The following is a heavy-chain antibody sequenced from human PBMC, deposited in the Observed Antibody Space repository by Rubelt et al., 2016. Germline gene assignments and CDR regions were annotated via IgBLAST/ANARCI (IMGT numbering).Heavy chain of an antibody. CDR2: INPNSGGT. V-gene: IGHV1-2*06. D-gene: IGHD6-19*01. Sequence: QVQLVQSGAEVKKPGASVKVSCKASGYTFTGYYMHWVRQAPGQGLEWMGRINPNSGGTNYAQKFQGRVTMTEDTSTDTAYMELSSLRSEDTAVYYCATGIKGYSSGWPRSDYWGQGTLVTVSS. J-gene: IGHJ4*02. CDR3: ATGIKGYSSGWPRSDY. CDR1: GYTFTGYY.